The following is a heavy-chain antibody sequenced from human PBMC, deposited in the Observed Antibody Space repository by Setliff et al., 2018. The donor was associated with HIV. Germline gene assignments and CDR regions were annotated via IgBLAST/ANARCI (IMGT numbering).Heavy chain of an antibody. CDR2: TKHDGSEN. CDR3: ARAYNVYDYRFDNSGYDY. Sequence: GGSLRLSCAASGFTFNRYWMSWVRQAPGKGLEWVSSTKHDGSENYYVDSVKGRFITSIDNAKNSLFLQMNSLKAEDTAVYYCARAYNVYDYRFDNSGYDYWGQGTLVTVSS. D-gene: IGHD3-22*01. J-gene: IGHJ4*02. CDR1: GFTFNRYW. V-gene: IGHV3-7*03.